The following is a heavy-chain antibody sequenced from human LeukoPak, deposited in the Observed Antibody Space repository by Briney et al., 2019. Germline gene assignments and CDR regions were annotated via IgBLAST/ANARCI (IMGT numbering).Heavy chain of an antibody. CDR3: AGRITAVNAFDI. D-gene: IGHD3-16*01. CDR1: GYSISSGYY. V-gene: IGHV4-38-2*02. CDR2: IYYSGST. Sequence: SETLSLTCTVSGYSISSGYYWGWIRQPPGKGLEWIGSIYYSGSTYYNPSLKSRVTISVDTSKNQFSLKLSSVTAADTAVYYCAGRITAVNAFDIWGQGTMVTVSS. J-gene: IGHJ3*02.